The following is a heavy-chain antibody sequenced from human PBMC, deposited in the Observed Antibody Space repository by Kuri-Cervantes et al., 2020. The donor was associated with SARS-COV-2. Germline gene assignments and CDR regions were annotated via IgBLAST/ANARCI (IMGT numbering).Heavy chain of an antibody. Sequence: GSLRLSCTVSGGSISSYYWSWIRQPPGKGLEWIGYIYYNGSTNYNPSLKSRVTISVDTSKNQFSLKLSSVTAADTAVYYCARGAIAAAAFDYWGQGTLVTVSS. CDR1: GGSISSYY. D-gene: IGHD6-13*01. CDR3: ARGAIAAAAFDY. V-gene: IGHV4-59*12. CDR2: IYYNGST. J-gene: IGHJ4*02.